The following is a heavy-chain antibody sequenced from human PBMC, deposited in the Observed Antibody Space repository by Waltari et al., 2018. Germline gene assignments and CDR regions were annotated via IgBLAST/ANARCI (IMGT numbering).Heavy chain of an antibody. CDR1: GGSFSGYY. CDR3: ARGGGDGFKRGIVDY. J-gene: IGHJ4*02. Sequence: QVQIQQWGAGLLKPSETLSLTCAVYGGSFSGYYWSWIRQPPGKGLEWIGEIHHSGSTNYNPSRKRRVTMSVDTSKSQVSMELTSVTAADACVYYCARGGGDGFKRGIVDYWGQGTLVTVSS. CDR2: IHHSGST. V-gene: IGHV4-34*01. D-gene: IGHD2-21*01.